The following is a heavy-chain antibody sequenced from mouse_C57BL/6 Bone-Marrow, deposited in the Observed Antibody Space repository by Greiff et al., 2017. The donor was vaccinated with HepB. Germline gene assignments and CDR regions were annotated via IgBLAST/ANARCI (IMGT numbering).Heavy chain of an antibody. CDR3: ARDDYGYFDY. V-gene: IGHV1-50*01. CDR1: GYTFTSYW. Sequence: QVQLQQPGAELVKPGASVKLSCKASGYTFTSYWMQWVKQRPGQGLEWIGEIDPSDSYTNYNQKFKGKATLTVDTSSSTAYTQLSSLTSEDSAVYYCARDDYGYFDYWGQGTTLTVSS. D-gene: IGHD2-4*01. CDR2: IDPSDSYT. J-gene: IGHJ2*01.